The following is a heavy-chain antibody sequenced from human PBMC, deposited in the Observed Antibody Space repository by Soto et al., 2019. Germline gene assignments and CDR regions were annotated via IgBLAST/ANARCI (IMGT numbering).Heavy chain of an antibody. CDR1: GYSISAYY. J-gene: IGHJ4*02. D-gene: IGHD3-10*01. V-gene: IGHV1-2*02. CDR2: IDPKNGGT. Sequence: QVQLVQSGTEVKKPGASVKVSCQASGYSISAYYIHWVRQAPGQGLEWMGWIDPKNGGTVSAQKFQGRLTMTRDTSISTVYMDLSGLTSDDTSLYYCGRDYYGNFPYWGQGSLVTVTS. CDR3: GRDYYGNFPY.